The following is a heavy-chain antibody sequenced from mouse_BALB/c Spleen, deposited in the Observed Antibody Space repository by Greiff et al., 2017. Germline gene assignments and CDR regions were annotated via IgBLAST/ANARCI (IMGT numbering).Heavy chain of an antibody. V-gene: IGHV14-1*02. D-gene: IGHD2-1*01. CDR2: IDPENGNT. CDR3: ACNYEDAMDY. Sequence: VQLQQSGAELVRSGASVKLSCTASGFNIKDYYMHWVKQRPEQGLEWIGWIDPENGNTKYDPKFQGKATITADTSSNTAYLQLSSLTSEDTAVYYCACNYEDAMDYWGQGTSVTVSS. J-gene: IGHJ4*01. CDR1: GFNIKDYY.